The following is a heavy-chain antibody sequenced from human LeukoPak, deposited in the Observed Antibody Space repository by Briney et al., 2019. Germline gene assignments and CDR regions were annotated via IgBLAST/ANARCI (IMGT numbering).Heavy chain of an antibody. CDR1: GFTFSRYN. D-gene: IGHD3-22*01. CDR2: ITGDGSFT. Sequence: PGGSLRLSCAAAGFTFSRYNMRWVRQPPGKGLVWVSRITGDGSFTDYADSVKGRFTISRDNAKNTLYLHINSLRVEDTAVYYCAREGYSDTSGFYYWGQGTLVTVSS. J-gene: IGHJ4*02. V-gene: IGHV3-74*01. CDR3: AREGYSDTSGFYY.